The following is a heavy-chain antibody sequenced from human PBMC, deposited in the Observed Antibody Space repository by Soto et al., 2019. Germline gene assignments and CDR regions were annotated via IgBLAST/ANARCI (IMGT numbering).Heavy chain of an antibody. Sequence: GGSLRLSCAASGFTFSSYAMHWVRQAPGKGLEYVSVITSNGGNTDYASSVKGRFTISRDNSKNTLYLQMGSLRAEDMAVYYCARRIPFGYGMDVWGQGTTDTVSS. CDR3: ARRIPFGYGMDV. D-gene: IGHD2-21*01. CDR2: ITSNGGNT. CDR1: GFTFSSYA. J-gene: IGHJ6*02. V-gene: IGHV3-64*01.